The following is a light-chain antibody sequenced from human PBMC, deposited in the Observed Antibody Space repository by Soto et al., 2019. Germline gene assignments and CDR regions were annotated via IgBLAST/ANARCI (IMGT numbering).Light chain of an antibody. CDR3: LQAYNFPRT. CDR2: FAS. J-gene: IGKJ1*01. V-gene: IGKV1-12*01. CDR1: QALNGR. Sequence: DIQMTQSPSSLSVSVGDRVAITCRSSQALNGRLAWLQQQPGRAPKLLISFASTLVSGAPPRFSGSGSGTDFSLTINSLQPEDFAIYYCLQAYNFPRTFGQGAKVDVK.